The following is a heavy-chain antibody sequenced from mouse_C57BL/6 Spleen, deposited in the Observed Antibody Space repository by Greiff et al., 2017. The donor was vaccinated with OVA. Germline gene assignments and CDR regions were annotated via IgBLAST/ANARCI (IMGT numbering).Heavy chain of an antibody. J-gene: IGHJ1*03. CDR3: AKNSEGGYWYFDV. CDR1: GFSLTSYG. CDR2: IWRGGST. V-gene: IGHV2-5*01. Sequence: QVQLQQSGPGLVQPSQSLSITCTVSGFSLTSYGVHWVRQSPGKGLEWMGVIWRGGSTDYNAAFMSRLSITKDNSKSQVFFKMNSLQADDTAIYYCAKNSEGGYWYFDVWGTGTTVTVSS. D-gene: IGHD1-1*02.